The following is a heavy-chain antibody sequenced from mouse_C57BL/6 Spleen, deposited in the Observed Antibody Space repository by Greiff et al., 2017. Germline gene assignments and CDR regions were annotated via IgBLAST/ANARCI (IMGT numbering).Heavy chain of an antibody. V-gene: IGHV1-9*01. D-gene: IGHD4-1*01. CDR2: ILPGSGST. CDR1: GYTFTGYW. J-gene: IGHJ2*01. CDR3: AILTGTDFDY. Sequence: VQLQQSGAELMKPGASVKLSCKATGYTFTGYWIEWVKQRPGHGLEWIGEILPGSGSTSYNEKFKGKATFTADPSSNTAYMQLSSLTTEDSAIYYCAILTGTDFDYWGQGTTRTVSS.